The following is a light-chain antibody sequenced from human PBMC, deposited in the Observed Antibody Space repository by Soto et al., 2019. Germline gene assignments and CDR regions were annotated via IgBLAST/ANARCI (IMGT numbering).Light chain of an antibody. CDR1: SSDVGAYNY. CDR3: SSKRDSSTLFV. J-gene: IGLJ1*01. CDR2: EVT. Sequence: QSAPTQPASVSGSPGQSITISCTGTSSDVGAYNYVSWYQHHPGKVPKLWIYEVTNRPSGVSDRFSGSKSGNTASLTISGLQAEDEADYYCSSKRDSSTLFVFGTGTKLTVL. V-gene: IGLV2-14*01.